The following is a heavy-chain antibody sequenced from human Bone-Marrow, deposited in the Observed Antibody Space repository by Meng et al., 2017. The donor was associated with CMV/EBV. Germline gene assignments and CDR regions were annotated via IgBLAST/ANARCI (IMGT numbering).Heavy chain of an antibody. CDR2: IYYSGST. Sequence: SGTLSLTCTVSGGSISSYYWSWIRQPPGKGLEWIGYIYYSGSTNYNPALKSRVTISVDTSKNQFSLKLSSVTAADTAVYYCARTKYYDFWSGYPEYYFDYWGQGTMVTVSS. J-gene: IGHJ4*02. V-gene: IGHV4-59*01. CDR1: GGSISSYY. CDR3: ARTKYYDFWSGYPEYYFDY. D-gene: IGHD3-3*01.